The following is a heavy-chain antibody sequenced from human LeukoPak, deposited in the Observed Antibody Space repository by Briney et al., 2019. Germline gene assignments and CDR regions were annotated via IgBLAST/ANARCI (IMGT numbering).Heavy chain of an antibody. D-gene: IGHD2-8*01. V-gene: IGHV1-46*01. J-gene: IGHJ5*02. CDR1: GYTLTSYY. Sequence: GASVKVSCKASGYTLTSYYMHWVRQAPGQGLEWMGIINPSGGSTSYAQKFQGRVTMTRDTSTSTVYMELSSLRSEDTAVYYCARGGGYCTNGVCYSRSNWFDPWGQGTLVTVSS. CDR2: INPSGGST. CDR3: ARGGGYCTNGVCYSRSNWFDP.